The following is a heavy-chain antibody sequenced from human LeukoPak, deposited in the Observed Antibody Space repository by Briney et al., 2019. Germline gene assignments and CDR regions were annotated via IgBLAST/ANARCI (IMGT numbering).Heavy chain of an antibody. Sequence: HPGGSLRPSCSASGFTFRNFAISWVRQAPGKGLVWVSSIGGGDTHYADSVKGRFTISRDDSRSTVDLQMSSLRAEDTAVYYCAKDGQSFNSMYDYFDSWGQGTLVTVSS. CDR1: GFTFRNFA. D-gene: IGHD2-8*01. CDR3: AKDGQSFNSMYDYFDS. V-gene: IGHV3-23*01. J-gene: IGHJ4*02. CDR2: IGGGDT.